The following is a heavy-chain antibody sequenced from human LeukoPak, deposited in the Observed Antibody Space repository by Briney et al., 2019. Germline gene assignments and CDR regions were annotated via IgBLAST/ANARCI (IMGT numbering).Heavy chain of an antibody. Sequence: GGSLRLSCAASGFTFSSYSMNWVRQAPGKGLEWVSSISSSSSYIYYADSVKGRFTISRDNAKNSLYLQMNSLRAEDTAVYYCAGAIFGVVIVAFDIWGQGTMATVSS. CDR2: ISSSSSYI. D-gene: IGHD3-3*01. V-gene: IGHV3-21*01. CDR1: GFTFSSYS. CDR3: AGAIFGVVIVAFDI. J-gene: IGHJ3*02.